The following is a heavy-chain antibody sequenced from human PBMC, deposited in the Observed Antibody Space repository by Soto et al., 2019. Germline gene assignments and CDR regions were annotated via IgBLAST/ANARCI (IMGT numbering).Heavy chain of an antibody. CDR2: INAGNDQT. CDR3: ARLGWSGGSGYSSIALMDV. J-gene: IGHJ6*03. D-gene: IGHD2-15*01. V-gene: IGHV1-3*01. CDR1: GYTFATYS. Sequence: QVQLVQSGAEVRKPGASVRISCEASGYTFATYSIHWVRQAPGQSLEWMGWINAGNDQTKYAQKFQGRLTISRDTSVSTAHMEMSGLTSDDTAVYYCARLGWSGGSGYSSIALMDVWGKGTTVTVSS.